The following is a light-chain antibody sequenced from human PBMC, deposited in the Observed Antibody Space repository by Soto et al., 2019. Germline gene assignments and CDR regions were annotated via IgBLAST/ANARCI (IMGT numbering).Light chain of an antibody. CDR1: QSVSSY. CDR2: DTS. CDR3: QQRSKFLWT. J-gene: IGKJ1*01. V-gene: IGKV3-11*01. Sequence: EIVLTQSPATLSLSPGERATLSCRASQSVSSYLAWYQQKPGQAPRLLMYDTSNRAPGIPARFSGSGSGTDFTLTISSLEPEDFAVYFRQQRSKFLWTFGQGTKVDI.